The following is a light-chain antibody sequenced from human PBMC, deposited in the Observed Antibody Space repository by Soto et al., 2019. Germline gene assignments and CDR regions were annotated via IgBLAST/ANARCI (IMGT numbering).Light chain of an antibody. CDR1: QSINAH. Sequence: EVVMTQSPATLSVSPGERVTLSCRASQSINAHLAWYQQKPGQAPRLLIHGASTRATGIPARFSGSGFGTEFILTITSLKSTDFAVYYCQQYNTWLWTFGQGTKVEIQ. V-gene: IGKV3-15*01. J-gene: IGKJ1*01. CDR2: GAS. CDR3: QQYNTWLWT.